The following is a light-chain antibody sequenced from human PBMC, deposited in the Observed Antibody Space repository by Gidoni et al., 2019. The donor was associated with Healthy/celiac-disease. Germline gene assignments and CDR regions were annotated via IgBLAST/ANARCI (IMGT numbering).Light chain of an antibody. CDR3: SSYTSSSTPCV. J-gene: IGLJ1*01. Sequence: QSALTQPASVSGSPGQSITISCTGTSSDVGGYNYVSWYHQHPGKAPKLMFYEVSNRPSGVSNRFSGSKSGNTTSLTISGLQAEDEADYYCSSYTSSSTPCVFGTGTKVTVL. CDR2: EVS. CDR1: SSDVGGYNY. V-gene: IGLV2-14*01.